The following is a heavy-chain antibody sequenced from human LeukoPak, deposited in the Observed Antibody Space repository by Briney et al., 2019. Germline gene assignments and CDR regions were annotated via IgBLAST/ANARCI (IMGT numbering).Heavy chain of an antibody. CDR1: GFTFSSYW. Sequence: GGSLRLSCAASGFTFSSYWMHWVRQAPGKGLVWVSRINTDGSSTSYADSVKGRFTISRDNAKNTLYLQMNSLRAEDTAVYYCARDKEDIVVVPAAIETYYYYYMDVWGKGTTVTVSS. V-gene: IGHV3-74*01. CDR3: ARDKEDIVVVPAAIETYYYYYMDV. D-gene: IGHD2-2*02. J-gene: IGHJ6*03. CDR2: INTDGSST.